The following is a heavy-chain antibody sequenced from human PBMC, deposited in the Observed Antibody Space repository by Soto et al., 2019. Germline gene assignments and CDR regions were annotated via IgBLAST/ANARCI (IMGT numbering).Heavy chain of an antibody. Sequence: EVQLVESGGGLVQPGGSLRLSCAASGFTFSSYDMHWVRQATGKGLEWVSAIGTAGDTYYPGSVTGRFTISRENAKNSLYLQMNSLRAEDTAVYYCARFGTSCWSDYYYYGMDVWGQGTTVTVSS. CDR2: IGTAGDT. J-gene: IGHJ6*02. V-gene: IGHV3-13*01. CDR1: GFTFSSYD. D-gene: IGHD6-19*01. CDR3: ARFGTSCWSDYYYYGMDV.